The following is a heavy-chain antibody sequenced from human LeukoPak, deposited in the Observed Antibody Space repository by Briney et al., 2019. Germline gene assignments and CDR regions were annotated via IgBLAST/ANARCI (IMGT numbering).Heavy chain of an antibody. CDR3: AKSGDYGDYDY. CDR2: ISYDGSNK. V-gene: IGHV3-30*18. Sequence: HPGGSLRLSCAASGFTFSSYGMHWVCQAPGKGLEWVAVISYDGSNKYYADSVKGRFTISRDNSKNTLYLQMNSLRAEDTAVYYCAKSGDYGDYDYWGQGTLVTVSS. CDR1: GFTFSSYG. J-gene: IGHJ4*02. D-gene: IGHD4-17*01.